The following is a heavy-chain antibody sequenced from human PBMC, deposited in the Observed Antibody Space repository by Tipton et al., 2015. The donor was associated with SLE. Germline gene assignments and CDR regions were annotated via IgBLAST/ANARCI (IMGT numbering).Heavy chain of an antibody. CDR3: ARHSPIAPHLNYYGMDV. J-gene: IGHJ6*02. V-gene: IGHV4-39*07. Sequence: TLSLTCTVSGDSISSGDYYWGWLRQPPGKGLEWIGSFSFSWNTYNNPSLNSRVTISVDTSKNQFSLKVNSVTAADTAIYYCARHSPIAPHLNYYGMDVWGQGTTVTVSS. D-gene: IGHD6-6*01. CDR2: FSFSWNT. CDR1: GDSISSGDYY.